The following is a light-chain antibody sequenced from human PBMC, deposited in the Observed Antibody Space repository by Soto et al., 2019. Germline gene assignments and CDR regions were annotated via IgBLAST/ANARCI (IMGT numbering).Light chain of an antibody. CDR1: QSVRSN. V-gene: IGKV3-15*01. CDR2: GAF. J-gene: IGKJ1*01. Sequence: EIVMTQSPVTLSVSPGERATLSCRAGQSVRSNLAWYQQKPGQAPSLLIYGAFTRATGIPTRFSGTGSGTEFTLTISSLQSEDFELYYCQQYNDWHLKFGQGTKVDI. CDR3: QQYNDWHLK.